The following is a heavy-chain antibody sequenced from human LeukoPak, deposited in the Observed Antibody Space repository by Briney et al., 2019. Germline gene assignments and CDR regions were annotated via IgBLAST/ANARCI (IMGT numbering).Heavy chain of an antibody. V-gene: IGHV3-7*01. CDR1: GFPFSNYW. CDR2: IKTDGSEK. J-gene: IGHJ4*02. D-gene: IGHD2-2*01. CDR3: ASPILPAALRGFDY. Sequence: GGSLRLSCAASGFPFSNYWMGWVRQAPGKGLQWVANIKTDGSEKYYADSVKGRFTISRDNAKNSLYLQMNSLRVEDTAVYYCASPILPAALRGFDYWGQGTLVTVSS.